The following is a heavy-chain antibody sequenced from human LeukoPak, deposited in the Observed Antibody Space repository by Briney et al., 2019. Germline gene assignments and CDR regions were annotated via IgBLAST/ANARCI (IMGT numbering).Heavy chain of an antibody. V-gene: IGHV1-69*05. D-gene: IGHD2-2*01. Sequence: GASVKVSCKASGGTFSSYAISWVRQAPGQGLEWMGGIIPIFGTANYAQKFQGRVTITTDESTSTAYMELSSLRSEDTAVYYCARDPYCSSTSCYAFDIWGQGTMVTVSS. J-gene: IGHJ3*02. CDR3: ARDPYCSSTSCYAFDI. CDR2: IIPIFGTA. CDR1: GGTFSSYA.